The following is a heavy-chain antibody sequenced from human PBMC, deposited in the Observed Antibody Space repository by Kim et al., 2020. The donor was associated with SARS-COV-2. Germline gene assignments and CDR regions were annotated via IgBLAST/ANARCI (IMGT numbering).Heavy chain of an antibody. CDR2: IYHSGST. CDR1: GGSISSSNW. J-gene: IGHJ6*02. Sequence: SETLSLTCAVSGGSISSSNWWSWVRQPPGKGLEWIGDIYHSGSTNYNQSLKSRVTISVDKSKNQLSLKLSTVTAADTAVYYCARVNSSGWYGRNYYGMAVWGQGTTVTVSS. D-gene: IGHD6-19*01. CDR3: ARVNSSGWYGRNYYGMAV. V-gene: IGHV4-4*02.